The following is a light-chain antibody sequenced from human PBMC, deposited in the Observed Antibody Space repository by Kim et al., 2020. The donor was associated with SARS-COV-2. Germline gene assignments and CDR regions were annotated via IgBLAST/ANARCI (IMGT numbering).Light chain of an antibody. Sequence: GQLITISCSGGSSNIGTYNVDWYQQVRGTAPKLLIYDNNHRPSGVPDRFSGSKSGTSASLVISGLQSEDEADYYCVAWDDSLDKWLFGGGTQLTVL. CDR1: SSNIGTYN. CDR3: VAWDDSLDKWL. V-gene: IGLV1-44*01. CDR2: DNN. J-gene: IGLJ3*02.